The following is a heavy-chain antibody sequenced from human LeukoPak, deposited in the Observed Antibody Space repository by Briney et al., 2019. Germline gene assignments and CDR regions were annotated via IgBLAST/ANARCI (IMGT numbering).Heavy chain of an antibody. V-gene: IGHV4-34*01. CDR3: ARDNRAFRGGSGWPPPYYYYGMDV. Sequence: PSETLSLTCAVYGGSFSGYYWSWIRQPPGKGLEWIGEINHSGSTNYNPSLKSRVTISVDTSKNQFSLKLSSVTAADTAVYYCARDNRAFRGGSGWPPPYYYYGMDVWGQGTTVTVSS. CDR1: GGSFSGYY. J-gene: IGHJ6*02. CDR2: INHSGST. D-gene: IGHD6-19*01.